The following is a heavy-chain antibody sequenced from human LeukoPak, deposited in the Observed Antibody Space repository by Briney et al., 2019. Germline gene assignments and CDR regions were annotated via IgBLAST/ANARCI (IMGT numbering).Heavy chain of an antibody. CDR2: ISYDGSNK. J-gene: IGHJ3*01. V-gene: IGHV3-30*04. CDR1: GFTFGDYA. D-gene: IGHD2-15*01. CDR3: ARESEHSVSQVDFDL. Sequence: QPGGSLRLSCTASGFTFGDYAMSWVRQAPGKGLEWVAVISYDGSNKYYADSVKGRFTISRDNAKNSLYLQMNSLRGEDTAVYYCARESEHSVSQVDFDLWGQGTMVTVSS.